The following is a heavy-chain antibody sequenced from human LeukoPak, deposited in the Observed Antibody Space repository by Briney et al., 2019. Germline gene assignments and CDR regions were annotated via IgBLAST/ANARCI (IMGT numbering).Heavy chain of an antibody. D-gene: IGHD6-13*01. CDR2: ISGSGDST. J-gene: IGHJ4*02. CDR3: AKTRPLDSSSWSHGDY. V-gene: IGHV3-23*01. Sequence: GGSLRLSCAASGFTFSSYAMSWVRRAPGKGLEWVSAISGSGDSTYYGDSVKGRFTISRDNSKNTLYLQMNSLRAEDTAVYYCAKTRPLDSSSWSHGDYWGQGTLVTVSS. CDR1: GFTFSSYA.